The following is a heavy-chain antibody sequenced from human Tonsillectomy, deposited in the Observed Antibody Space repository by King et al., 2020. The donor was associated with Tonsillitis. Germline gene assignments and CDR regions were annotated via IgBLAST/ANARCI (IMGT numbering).Heavy chain of an antibody. CDR2: IIPSLGIG. D-gene: IGHD5-18*01. Sequence: QLVQSGAEVKKPGSSVKVSCKASGDSLSSYAISWVRQAPGQGLVWGGRIIPSLGIGNYAQKFQGRVTITADNSTSTAYMVLSSLSSEDKAVYYCAGEDTALDHWGQGTLVTVSS. CDR3: AGEDTALDH. J-gene: IGHJ4*02. CDR1: GDSLSSYA. V-gene: IGHV1-69*09.